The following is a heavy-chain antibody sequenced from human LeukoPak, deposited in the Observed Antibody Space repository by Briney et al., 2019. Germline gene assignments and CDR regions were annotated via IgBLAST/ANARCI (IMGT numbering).Heavy chain of an antibody. CDR3: ATCSWYVGNYGMDV. D-gene: IGHD6-13*01. CDR1: GYTLTELS. Sequence: ASVKVSCKVSGYTLTELSMHWVRQAPGKGLEWMGGFDPEDGETIYAQKFQGRVTMTEDTSTDTAYMELSSLRSEDTAAYYCATCSWYVGNYGMDVWGQGTTVTVSS. CDR2: FDPEDGET. V-gene: IGHV1-24*01. J-gene: IGHJ6*02.